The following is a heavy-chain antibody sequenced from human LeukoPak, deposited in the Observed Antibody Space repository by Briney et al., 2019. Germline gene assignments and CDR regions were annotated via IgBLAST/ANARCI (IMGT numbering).Heavy chain of an antibody. Sequence: SETLSLTCAVSGYSISSDNYWVWIRQPPGQGLEWTGGIYHSGSTYYNPSLKSRVTMPVDTSKNQFSLKVSSVTAADTAVYYCARAPRDSSSSNYMRRFDYWGQGTLVTVSS. J-gene: IGHJ4*02. V-gene: IGHV4-38-2*01. CDR3: ARAPRDSSSSNYMRRFDY. CDR2: IYHSGST. D-gene: IGHD3-22*01. CDR1: GYSISSDNY.